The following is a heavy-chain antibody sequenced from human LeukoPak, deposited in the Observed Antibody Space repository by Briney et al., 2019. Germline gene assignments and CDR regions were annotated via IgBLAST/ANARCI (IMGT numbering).Heavy chain of an antibody. J-gene: IGHJ3*02. D-gene: IGHD3-22*01. CDR3: ARQSSTAYYDSSRLPYDAFDI. Sequence: GESLKISCKGSGYRFTSYWIGWVRQMPGKGLEWMGIIYPSDSDTRYSPSFQGQVSISADKSISAAYLQWSSLKASDTAMYYCARQSSTAYYDSSRLPYDAFDIWGQGTMVTVSS. V-gene: IGHV5-51*01. CDR2: IYPSDSDT. CDR1: GYRFTSYW.